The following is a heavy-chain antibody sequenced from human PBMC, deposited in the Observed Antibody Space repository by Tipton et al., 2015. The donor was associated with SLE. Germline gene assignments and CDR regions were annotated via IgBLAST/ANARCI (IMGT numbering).Heavy chain of an antibody. CDR1: GGSISSGGYY. Sequence: TLSLTCTVSGGSISSGGYYWSWIRQHPGKGLEWMGYIYYSGGTNYNPSLKSRVTISVDTSKNQFSLKLSSVTAADTAVYYCARRVTRYWGYDYVDYLGQGTLFSV. CDR2: IYYSGGT. V-gene: IGHV4-30-4*08. CDR3: ARRVTRYWGYDYVDY. D-gene: IGHD5-12*01. J-gene: IGHJ4*02.